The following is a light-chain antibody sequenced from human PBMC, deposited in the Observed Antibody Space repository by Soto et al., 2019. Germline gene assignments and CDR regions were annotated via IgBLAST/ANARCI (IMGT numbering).Light chain of an antibody. J-gene: IGKJ1*01. CDR1: QNISTW. Sequence: DIQMTQAPSTLSASVGDRVTITCRASQNISTWLAWYQQKPWQAPNLLIYEASTLQSGVPSRVSGSGSGTAFTLTISSLQPDDFATFFCQHYKTYSWTFGQGTKVEI. V-gene: IGKV1-5*03. CDR3: QHYKTYSWT. CDR2: EAS.